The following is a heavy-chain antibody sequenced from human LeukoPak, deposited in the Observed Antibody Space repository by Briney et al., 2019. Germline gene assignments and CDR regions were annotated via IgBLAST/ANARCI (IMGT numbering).Heavy chain of an antibody. CDR1: GYAFTIYG. J-gene: IGHJ6*02. CDR3: ARIVVRAASNYYYGMDV. Sequence: GASVKVSFTASGYAFTIYGISWVRQAPGQGLEWMGWISAYNGNTNYSQKHQGRVSMTTDTSTSTAYMELRSLRSDDTAVYHCARIVVRAASNYYYGMDVWGQGTTVTVSS. V-gene: IGHV1-18*01. D-gene: IGHD2-2*01. CDR2: ISAYNGNT.